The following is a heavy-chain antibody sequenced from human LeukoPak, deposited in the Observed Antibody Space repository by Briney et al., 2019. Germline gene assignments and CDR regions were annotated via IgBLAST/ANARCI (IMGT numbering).Heavy chain of an antibody. D-gene: IGHD2-2*01. Sequence: SETLSLTCAVYGGSFSGYYWSWIRQPPGKGLESIGEINHSGSTNYNPSLKSRVTISVDTSKNQLSLKLSSVTAADTAVYYCARGLSDIVVVPALNGFDPWGQGTLVTVSS. CDR2: INHSGST. CDR3: ARGLSDIVVVPALNGFDP. V-gene: IGHV4-34*01. CDR1: GGSFSGYY. J-gene: IGHJ5*02.